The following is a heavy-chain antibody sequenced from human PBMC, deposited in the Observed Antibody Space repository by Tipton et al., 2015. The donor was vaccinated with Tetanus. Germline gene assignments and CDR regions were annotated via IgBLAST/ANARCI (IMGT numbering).Heavy chain of an antibody. V-gene: IGHV4-4*07. D-gene: IGHD3-16*01. Sequence: VKPSETLSLTCTVSGVSMIDSYWNWIRQPAGKGLEWIGRIYSSGTTNYDPSLRGRVTMSIDTSKNRFSLKLDSVTAADTXXYYCARALKQGANWFDPWGXGTLVTVSS. CDR1: GVSMIDSY. J-gene: IGHJ5*02. CDR2: IYSSGTT. CDR3: ARALKQGANWFDP.